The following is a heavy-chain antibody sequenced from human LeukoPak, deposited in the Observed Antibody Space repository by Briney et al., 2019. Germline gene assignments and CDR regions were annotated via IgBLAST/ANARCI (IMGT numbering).Heavy chain of an antibody. CDR1: GFTFNTYA. CDR3: VKDKFYCSGGSCYYLDN. D-gene: IGHD2-15*01. CDR2: ISKTSTFT. V-gene: IGHV3-21*01. Sequence: GGSLRLSCAASGFTFNTYALNWVRQAPGKGPEWVSCISKTSTFTYYADSVKGRFTISRDNAKNTLYMQMNSLRAEDTAVYYCVKDKFYCSGGSCYYLDNWGQGTLVTVSS. J-gene: IGHJ4*02.